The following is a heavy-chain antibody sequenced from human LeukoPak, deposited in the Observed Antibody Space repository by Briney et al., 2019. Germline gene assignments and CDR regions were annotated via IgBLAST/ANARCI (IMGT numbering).Heavy chain of an antibody. CDR2: IIPIFGTA. V-gene: IGHV1-69*13. D-gene: IGHD2-2*01. J-gene: IGHJ6*02. CDR3: ARDGSSTVVYGMDV. Sequence: ASVKVSCKASGGTFSSYAISWVRQAPGQGLEWMGGIIPIFGTANYAQKLQGRVTITADESTSTAYMELSSLRSEDTAVYYCARDGSSTVVYGMDVWGQGTTVTVSS. CDR1: GGTFSSYA.